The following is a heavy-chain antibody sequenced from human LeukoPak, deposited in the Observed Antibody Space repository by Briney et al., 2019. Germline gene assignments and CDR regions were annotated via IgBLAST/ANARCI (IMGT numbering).Heavy chain of an antibody. J-gene: IGHJ5*02. V-gene: IGHV4-34*01. CDR3: ARRRYYYGSGSYYKRGNNWFDP. CDR1: GGSFSGYY. D-gene: IGHD3-10*01. Sequence: KSSETLSLTCAVYGGSFSGYYWSWIRQPPGKGLEWIGEINHSGSTNYNPSLKSRVTISVDTSKNQFSLKLSSVTAADTAVYYCARRRYYYGSGSYYKRGNNWFDPWGQGTLVTVSS. CDR2: INHSGST.